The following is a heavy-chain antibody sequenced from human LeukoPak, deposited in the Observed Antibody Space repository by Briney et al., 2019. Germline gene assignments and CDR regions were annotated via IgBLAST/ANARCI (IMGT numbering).Heavy chain of an antibody. CDR1: GGSISTSNSY. D-gene: IGHD3-3*01. V-gene: IGHV4-39*01. CDR2: IYYSGNT. Sequence: SETLSLTCAVSGGSISTSNSYWGWIRRPPGKGLEWVGSIYYSGNTYYNPSLKSRVTISVDTSKNQFSLILTSVTAADTAVYYRARQTGAGLFILPGGQGTLVTVSS. J-gene: IGHJ4*02. CDR3: ARQTGAGLFILP.